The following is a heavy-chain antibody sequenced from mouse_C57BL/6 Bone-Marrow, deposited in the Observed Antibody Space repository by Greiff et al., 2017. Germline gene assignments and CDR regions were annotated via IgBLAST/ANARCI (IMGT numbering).Heavy chain of an antibody. J-gene: IGHJ3*01. CDR2: IDPNSGGT. D-gene: IGHD2-3*01. CDR3: ARGLLRGVFAY. CDR1: GYTFTSYW. Sequence: QVQLQQPGAELVKPGASVKLSCKASGYTFTSYWMHWVKQRPGRGLEWIGRIDPNSGGTKYTEKFKSQATLTVDKPSSTAYMQLSRLTSEDSAVYYCARGLLRGVFAYWGQGTLVTVSA. V-gene: IGHV1-72*01.